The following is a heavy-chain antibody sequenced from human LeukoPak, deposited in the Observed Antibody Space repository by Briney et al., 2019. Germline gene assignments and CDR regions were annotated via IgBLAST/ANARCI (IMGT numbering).Heavy chain of an antibody. Sequence: SETLSLTCTVFGGSISSSNYYWDWIRQPPGKGLEWIGSIYYSGSTDYNPSLKSRVTISVDTSENQVSLRLSSVTAADTAVYYCARKDGDWWGQGTLVTVSS. CDR3: ARKDGDW. D-gene: IGHD3-9*01. J-gene: IGHJ4*02. CDR1: GGSISSSNYY. V-gene: IGHV4-39*01. CDR2: IYYSGST.